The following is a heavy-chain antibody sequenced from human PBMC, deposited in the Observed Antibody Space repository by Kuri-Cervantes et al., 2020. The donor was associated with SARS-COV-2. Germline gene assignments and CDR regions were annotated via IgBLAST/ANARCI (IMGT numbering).Heavy chain of an antibody. CDR3: ARGGKSRSLLGVRC. V-gene: IGHV3-11*04. CDR2: ISSSGSTI. D-gene: IGHD4-23*01. J-gene: IGHJ4*02. CDR1: GFTFSDYY. Sequence: GESLKISCAASGFTFSDYYMSWIRQAPGKGLEWVSYISSSGSTIYYADSVKGRFTTSRDNAKNSLYLQMNSLRAEDTAVYYCARGGKSRSLLGVRCWGQGTLVTVSS.